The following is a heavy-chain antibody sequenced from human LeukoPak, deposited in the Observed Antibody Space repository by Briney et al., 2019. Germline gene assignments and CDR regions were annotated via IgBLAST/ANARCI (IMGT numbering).Heavy chain of an antibody. CDR2: ISSSSSYT. J-gene: IGHJ4*02. CDR1: GFTFSDYY. D-gene: IGHD1-14*01. Sequence: PGGSLRLSCAASGFTFSDYYMSWIRQAPGKGLEWVSYISSSSSYTNYADSVKGRFTISRDNAKNTLYLQMNSLRAEDTAVYYCARDSSLPDYWGQGTLVTVFS. CDR3: ARDSSLPDY. V-gene: IGHV3-11*06.